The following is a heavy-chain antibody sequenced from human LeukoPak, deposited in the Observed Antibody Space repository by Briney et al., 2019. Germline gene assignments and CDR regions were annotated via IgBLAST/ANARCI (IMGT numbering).Heavy chain of an antibody. CDR1: GFIFSHYA. CDR3: VKLSDSSGSYYNDWFES. Sequence: GGSLRLSCEGSGFIFSHYAMSWVRQVPGKGLEWVAGTSGSAVSTYHVDSVRGRFTISRDNSKRILFLQMNSLRAEDTALYYCVKLSDSSGSYYNDWFESWGQGSLVTVSS. V-gene: IGHV3-23*01. J-gene: IGHJ5*01. D-gene: IGHD3-10*01. CDR2: TSGSAVST.